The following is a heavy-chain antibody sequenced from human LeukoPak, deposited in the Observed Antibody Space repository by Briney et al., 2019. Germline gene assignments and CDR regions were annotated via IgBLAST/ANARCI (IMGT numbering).Heavy chain of an antibody. V-gene: IGHV3-15*01. CDR2: IKSKTDGGTT. D-gene: IGHD3-10*01. CDR1: GFTFSNAW. J-gene: IGHJ4*02. Sequence: GGSLRLSCAASGFTFSNAWMSWVRQAPGKGLEWVGRIKSKTDGGTTEYAAPVKGRFNISRDDSKHTLYLQMNSLKTEDTAVYYCTTDGDYGSGSPDYWGQGTLVTVSS. CDR3: TTDGDYGSGSPDY.